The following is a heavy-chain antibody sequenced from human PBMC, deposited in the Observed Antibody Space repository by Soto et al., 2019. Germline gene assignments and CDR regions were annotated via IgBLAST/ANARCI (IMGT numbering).Heavy chain of an antibody. CDR1: GFTFSNYW. CDR3: ARATDYGDYGGAFDY. V-gene: IGHV3-7*01. CDR2: IKQDGSEK. J-gene: IGHJ4*02. D-gene: IGHD4-17*01. Sequence: EVQLVESGGGLVQPGGSLRLSCAASGFTFSNYWMSWVRQAPGEGLEWVANIKQDGSEKYYVDSVKGRFTISRDNAKNLLYLQMDSLRAEDTAVYYCARATDYGDYGGAFDYCGQGTLVTVSS.